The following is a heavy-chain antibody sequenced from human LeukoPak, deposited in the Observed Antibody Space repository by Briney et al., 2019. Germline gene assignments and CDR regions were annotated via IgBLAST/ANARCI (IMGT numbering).Heavy chain of an antibody. V-gene: IGHV3-23*01. CDR3: ATYYDSSGYYPPDY. Sequence: GGSLRLSCAASGFTFSSYAMSWVRQAPGKGLEWVSAISGSGGSTYYADSVEGRFTISRDNSKNTLYLQMNSLRAEDTAVYYCATYYDSSGYYPPDYWGQGTLVTVSS. CDR1: GFTFSSYA. J-gene: IGHJ4*02. D-gene: IGHD3-22*01. CDR2: ISGSGGST.